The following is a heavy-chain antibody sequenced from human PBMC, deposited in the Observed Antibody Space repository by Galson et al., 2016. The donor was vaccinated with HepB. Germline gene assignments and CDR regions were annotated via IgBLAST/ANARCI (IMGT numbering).Heavy chain of an antibody. CDR3: ARGLEYADY. D-gene: IGHD1-1*01. CDR2: ISSGSSNI. J-gene: IGHJ4*02. CDR1: GFTFSTYS. V-gene: IGHV3-48*04. Sequence: SLRLSCAASGFTFSTYSMNWLRQAPGKGLEWVPHISSGSSNIYYADSVKGRFTVSRDNANNSLYLQMNSLRGDDTAVYFCARGLEYADYWGQGSLVTVSS.